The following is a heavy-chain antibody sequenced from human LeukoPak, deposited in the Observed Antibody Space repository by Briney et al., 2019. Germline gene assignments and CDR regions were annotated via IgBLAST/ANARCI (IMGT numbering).Heavy chain of an antibody. J-gene: IGHJ4*02. CDR1: GFTFSSYW. CDR2: IKQDGSEK. Sequence: GGSLRLSCAASGFTFSSYWMSWVRQAPGKGLEWVANIKQDGSEKYYVDSVKGRFTISRDNARNSLYLQMNSLRAEDTAVYYCARAGQNYGDYASDYWGQGTLVTVSS. CDR3: ARAGQNYGDYASDY. D-gene: IGHD4-17*01. V-gene: IGHV3-7*04.